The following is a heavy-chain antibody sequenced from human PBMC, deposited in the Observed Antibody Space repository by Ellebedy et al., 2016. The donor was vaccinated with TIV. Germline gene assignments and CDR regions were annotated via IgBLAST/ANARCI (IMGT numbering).Heavy chain of an antibody. D-gene: IGHD6-13*01. CDR3: AGGLGRQQVTYIDY. V-gene: IGHV1-46*01. CDR2: INPGGAGT. J-gene: IGHJ4*02. Sequence: ASVKVSXXASGYMFTNYYMHWVRQAPGQGLEWMGIINPGGAGTSYAQKFQGRVTMTRDTSTSTVYMELSSLRAEDTAMYYCAGGLGRQQVTYIDYWGQGTLVTVSS. CDR1: GYMFTNYY.